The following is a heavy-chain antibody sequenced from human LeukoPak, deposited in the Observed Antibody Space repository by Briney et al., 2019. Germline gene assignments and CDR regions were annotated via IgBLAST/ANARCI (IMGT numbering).Heavy chain of an antibody. D-gene: IGHD2-8*01. V-gene: IGHV1-18*01. CDR3: ARGTNPLMVYAIPAGEYHFDC. Sequence: ASVKVSCKTSGYTFTNYAISWVRQTPGQGLEWMGWITTYNGKTKYAQKLQGRVTMTTDTSTSTVYMELRSLRSDDTAVYYCARGTNPLMVYAIPAGEYHFDCWGQGTLVTVSS. CDR1: GYTFTNYA. J-gene: IGHJ4*02. CDR2: ITTYNGKT.